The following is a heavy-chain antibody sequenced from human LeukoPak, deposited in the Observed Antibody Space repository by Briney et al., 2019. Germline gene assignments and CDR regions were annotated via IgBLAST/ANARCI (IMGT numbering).Heavy chain of an antibody. CDR3: ARILGMVATSYMDV. Sequence: PSETLSLTCTVSGVSISSSNSYWGWIRQPPGKGLEWIGSIYYSGSTNYNPSLKSRVTISVDTSKNQFSLKLSSVTAADTAVYYCARILGMVATSYMDVWGKGTTVTVSS. CDR1: GVSISSSNSY. CDR2: IYYSGST. D-gene: IGHD5-12*01. J-gene: IGHJ6*03. V-gene: IGHV4-39*07.